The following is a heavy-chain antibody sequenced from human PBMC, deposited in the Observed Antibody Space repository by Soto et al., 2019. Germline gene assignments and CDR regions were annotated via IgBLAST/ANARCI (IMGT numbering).Heavy chain of an antibody. CDR2: ISGSGGST. CDR1: GFTFSSYA. V-gene: IGHV3-23*01. Sequence: GGSLRLSCAASGFTFSSYAMSWVRQAPGKGLEWVSAISGSGGSTYYADSVKGRFTISRDNSKNTLYLQMNSLRAEDTAVYYCAKVFPELLSAYYYYGMDVWGQGTTVTVSS. CDR3: AKVFPELLSAYYYYGMDV. J-gene: IGHJ6*02. D-gene: IGHD1-7*01.